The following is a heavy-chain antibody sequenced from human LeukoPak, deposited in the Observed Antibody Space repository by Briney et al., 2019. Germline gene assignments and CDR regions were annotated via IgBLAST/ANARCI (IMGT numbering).Heavy chain of an antibody. V-gene: IGHV3-23*01. CDR1: GFTVSSNY. CDR3: AKWGCSGSDCYPFDY. Sequence: AGGSLRLSCAASGFTVSSNYMSWVRQAPGKGLEWVSAISGSRGGTYYADSVKGRFTISRDNSKNTLYLQMNSLRAEDTALYYCAKWGCSGSDCYPFDYWGQGTLVTVSS. D-gene: IGHD2-15*01. CDR2: ISGSRGGT. J-gene: IGHJ4*02.